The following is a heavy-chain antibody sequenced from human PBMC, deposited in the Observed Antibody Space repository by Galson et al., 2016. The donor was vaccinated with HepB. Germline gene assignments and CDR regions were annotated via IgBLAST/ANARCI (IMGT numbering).Heavy chain of an antibody. CDR2: LYSGGST. V-gene: IGHV3-53*01. D-gene: IGHD5-24*01. Sequence: SLRLSCAASGFIVSSNDMSWVRQAPGKGLEWVSVLYSGGSTYYADSVKGRFTISRDNSKNTPHLQMNSLRDEDTAVYFCARDGGGGYNLDYWGQGTLVTVAS. CDR3: ARDGGGGYNLDY. J-gene: IGHJ4*02. CDR1: GFIVSSND.